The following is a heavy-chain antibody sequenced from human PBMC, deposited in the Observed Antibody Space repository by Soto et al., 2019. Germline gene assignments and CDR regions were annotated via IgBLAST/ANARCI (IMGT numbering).Heavy chain of an antibody. J-gene: IGHJ6*02. CDR1: GGTFRNSA. V-gene: IGHV1-69*12. CDR2: IMPIFRTP. Sequence: QVQLEQSGAEVKKPGSSVKVSCKASGGTFRNSAISWVRQAPGQGLEWMGGIMPIFRTPDYAQKFQGRVTITADEATRTAYMELIGLRSDDTAVYFCARDNDRPQLGGNYYYILDVWGHGTTVTVSS. CDR3: ARDNDRPQLGGNYYYILDV. D-gene: IGHD1-1*01.